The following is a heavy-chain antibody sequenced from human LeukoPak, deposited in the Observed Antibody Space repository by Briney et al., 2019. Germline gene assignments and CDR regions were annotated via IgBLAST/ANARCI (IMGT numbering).Heavy chain of an antibody. CDR2: ISHSGST. D-gene: IGHD5-12*01. Sequence: ASETLSLTCAVSGGSFSGYYWSWIRQPPGKGLEWIGEISHSGSTSYSPSLKSRVTISVDTSKNQFSLNLSSVTAADTAVYYCARALVRATMVWYFDLWGRGTLVTVSS. CDR1: GGSFSGYY. J-gene: IGHJ2*01. CDR3: ARALVRATMVWYFDL. V-gene: IGHV4-34*01.